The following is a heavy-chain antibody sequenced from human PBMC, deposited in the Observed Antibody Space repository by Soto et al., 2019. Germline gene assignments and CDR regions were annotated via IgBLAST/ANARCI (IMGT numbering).Heavy chain of an antibody. CDR3: ARGITGTVTYYYGLDV. CDR2: IIPIFGTA. Sequence: QVQLVQSGAEVKKPGSSMKVSCKASGGTFSSYAISWVRQAPGQGLEWMGGIIPIFGTADYAQKFHGRVTITADEXTXSAYMELSSLRSEDTAVYYCARGITGTVTYYYGLDVWGQGTTVTVSS. J-gene: IGHJ6*02. D-gene: IGHD1-20*01. CDR1: GGTFSSYA. V-gene: IGHV1-69*12.